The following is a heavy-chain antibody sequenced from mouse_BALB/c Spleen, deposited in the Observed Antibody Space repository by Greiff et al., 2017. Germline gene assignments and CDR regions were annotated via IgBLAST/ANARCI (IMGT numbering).Heavy chain of an antibody. V-gene: IGHV2-9*02. CDR2: IWAGGST. CDR1: GFSLTSYG. CDR3: ARDGNYRDYAMDY. Sequence: QVQLKESGPGLVAPSQSLSITCTVSGFSLTSYGVHWVRQPPGKGLEWLGVIWAGGSTNYNSALMSRLSISKDNSKSQVFLKMNSLQTDDTAMYYCARDGNYRDYAMDYWGQGTSVTVSS. J-gene: IGHJ4*01. D-gene: IGHD2-1*01.